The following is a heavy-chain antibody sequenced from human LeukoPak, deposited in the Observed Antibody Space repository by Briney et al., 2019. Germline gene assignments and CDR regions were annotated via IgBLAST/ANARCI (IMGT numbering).Heavy chain of an antibody. CDR1: GYTFTSYG. CDR3: AREDRHMNWFDP. V-gene: IGHV1-18*01. Sequence: GASVKVPCKASGYTFTSYGISWVRQAPGQGLEWMGRISAYNGNTNYAQKLQGRVTMTTDTSTSTAYMELRSLRSDDTAVYYCAREDRHMNWFDPWGQGTLVTVSS. J-gene: IGHJ5*02. CDR2: ISAYNGNT.